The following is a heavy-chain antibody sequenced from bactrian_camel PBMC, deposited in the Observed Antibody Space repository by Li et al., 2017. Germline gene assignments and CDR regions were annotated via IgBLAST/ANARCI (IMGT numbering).Heavy chain of an antibody. Sequence: VQLVESGGGSVQAGGSLRLSCVASEYIYKSYCMGWWRQAPGEEREGVAAIYARSGSTYYADSVKGRFTVSTDNAKNTLYLQMNSLKPEDTAVYYCAADLGWCGSAPLQREFRNWGQGTQVTVS. J-gene: IGHJ4*01. CDR3: AADLGWCGSAPLQREFRN. D-gene: IGHD2*01. CDR1: EYIYKSYC. CDR2: IYARSGST. V-gene: IGHV3S31*01.